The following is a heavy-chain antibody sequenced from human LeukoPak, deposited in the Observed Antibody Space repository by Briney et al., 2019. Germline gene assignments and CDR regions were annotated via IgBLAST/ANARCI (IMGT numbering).Heavy chain of an antibody. J-gene: IGHJ3*01. V-gene: IGHV4-39*01. D-gene: IGHD1-26*01. CDR1: SDSISSSSYY. Sequence: SGTLSLTCTVSSDSISSSSYYWGWIRQPPGKGLEWIGSIYYSGSTYYNPSLKSRVTISVDTSKNQFSLKLSSVTAADTAVYYCARRTVGATQTAAFDVWGQGTMVTVSS. CDR3: ARRTVGATQTAAFDV. CDR2: IYYSGST.